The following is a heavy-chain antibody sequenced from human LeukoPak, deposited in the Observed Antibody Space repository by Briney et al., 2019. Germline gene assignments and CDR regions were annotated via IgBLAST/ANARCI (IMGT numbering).Heavy chain of an antibody. D-gene: IGHD1-26*01. V-gene: IGHV3-7*01. CDR3: ARAGGRASGSSY. J-gene: IGHJ4*02. CDR2: IKQDGSET. Sequence: GGSLRLSCAASGFTFKSYAMTWVRQAPGKGLEWVANIKQDGSETYYVDSVKGRFTISRDNSNNSLYLQMSSLRAEDTAVYYCARAGGRASGSSYWGQGTLVTVSS. CDR1: GFTFKSYA.